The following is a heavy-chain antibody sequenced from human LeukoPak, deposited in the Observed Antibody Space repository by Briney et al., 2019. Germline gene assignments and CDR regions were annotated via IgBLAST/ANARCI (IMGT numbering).Heavy chain of an antibody. J-gene: IGHJ6*02. CDR3: ARGHPGPHYYYGMDV. Sequence: SETLSLTCTSSGDSISHYYWSWIRHSPGRGLEWIGYVDYSGSTNYNPSLKSRVTISVDTSKNQFSLKLSSVTAADTAVYYCARGHPGPHYYYGMDVWGQGTTVTVSS. V-gene: IGHV4-59*12. CDR2: VDYSGST. CDR1: GDSISHYY.